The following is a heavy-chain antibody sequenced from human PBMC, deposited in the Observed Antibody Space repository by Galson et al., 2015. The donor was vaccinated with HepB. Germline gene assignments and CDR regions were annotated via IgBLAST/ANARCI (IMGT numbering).Heavy chain of an antibody. Sequence: TLSLTCAVSGGSIPSHYLTWSRQSPGKGLGCIGYIYSSGDTNYNPSLKSRVTISLDTSQNQFSLLLSSVTAADTAVYFYARRVSANMYMGQNWFDPWGQGTLVTVSS. CDR3: ARRVSANMYMGQNWFDP. V-gene: IGHV4-59*11. J-gene: IGHJ5*02. CDR2: IYSSGDT. D-gene: IGHD2/OR15-2a*01. CDR1: GGSIPSHY.